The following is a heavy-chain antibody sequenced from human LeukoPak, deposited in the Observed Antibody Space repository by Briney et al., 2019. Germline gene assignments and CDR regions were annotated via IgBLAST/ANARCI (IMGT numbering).Heavy chain of an antibody. J-gene: IGHJ4*02. V-gene: IGHV1-69*13. CDR2: IIPIFGTA. Sequence: SVKVSCKASGYTFTSYYMHWVRQAPGQGLEWMGGIIPIFGTAYYAQKFQGRVTITADESTSTAYMELSSLRSEDTAVYYCASYYDSSGYADYWGQGTLVTVSS. D-gene: IGHD3-22*01. CDR1: GYTFTSYY. CDR3: ASYYDSSGYADY.